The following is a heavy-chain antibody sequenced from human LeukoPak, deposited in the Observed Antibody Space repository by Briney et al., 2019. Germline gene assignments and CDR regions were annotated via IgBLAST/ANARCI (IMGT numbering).Heavy chain of an antibody. CDR3: ARNKHRNWFDP. J-gene: IGHJ5*02. CDR1: GGSIRSGGYY. V-gene: IGHV4-31*03. Sequence: SETLSLTCTVSGGSIRSGGYYWSWIRQQPGKGLGWIGYIYHSGTTYYNPSLKSRVTISVDTSKNQFSLKLRSVTAADTAMYYCARNKHRNWFDPWGQGTLVTVSS. D-gene: IGHD1/OR15-1a*01. CDR2: IYHSGTT.